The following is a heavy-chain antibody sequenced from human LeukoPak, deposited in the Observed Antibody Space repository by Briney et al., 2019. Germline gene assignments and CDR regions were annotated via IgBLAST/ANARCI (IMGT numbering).Heavy chain of an antibody. CDR1: GFTFSRYA. J-gene: IGHJ4*02. CDR3: AKDLDPYDFWSGTDY. Sequence: SGGSLRLSCAASGFTFSRYAMSWVRQAPGKGLEWVSAISGSGGSTYYADSVKGRFTISRDNVNNTLYLEMNRLRGEDMAVYYCAKDLDPYDFWSGTDYWGQGTLVTVSS. D-gene: IGHD3-3*01. CDR2: ISGSGGST. V-gene: IGHV3-23*01.